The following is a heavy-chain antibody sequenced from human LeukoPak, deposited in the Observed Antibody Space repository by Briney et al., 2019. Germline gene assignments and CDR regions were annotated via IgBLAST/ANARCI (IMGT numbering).Heavy chain of an antibody. CDR1: GYSFTSYW. CDR2: IYPGDSDT. D-gene: IGHD1-14*01. Sequence: GESLKISCKGSGYSFTSYWIGWVRQMPGKGLEWMGIIYPGDSDTRYSPSFQGQVTISADKSTSTAYLQWSSLKASDTAMYYCARLNRYYYYYMDVWGKGTTVTVSS. CDR3: ARLNRYYYYYMDV. V-gene: IGHV5-51*01. J-gene: IGHJ6*03.